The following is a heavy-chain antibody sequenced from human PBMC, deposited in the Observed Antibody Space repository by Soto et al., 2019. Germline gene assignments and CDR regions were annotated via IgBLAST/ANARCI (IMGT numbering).Heavy chain of an antibody. D-gene: IGHD1-1*01. CDR3: YNSPDSNFDY. CDR2: IIVYNGNT. CDR1: GYTFTSYG. J-gene: IGHJ4*02. V-gene: IGHV1-18*01. Sequence: ASVKVSCKASGYTFTSYGISWVRQAPGQRLEWIGWIIVYNGNTNYAQKFQGRVTITTDMSTSTAYMELSSLRSEDTAVYYCYNSPDSNFDYWGQGTLVTVSS.